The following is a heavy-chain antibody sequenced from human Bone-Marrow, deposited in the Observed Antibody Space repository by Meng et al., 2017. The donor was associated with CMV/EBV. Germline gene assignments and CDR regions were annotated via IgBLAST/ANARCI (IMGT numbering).Heavy chain of an antibody. CDR2: ISAYNGNT. Sequence: ASVKVSCKASGYTFTSYGISWVRQAPGQGLEWMGWISAYNGNTNYAQKFQGRVTMTRNTSISTAYMELSSLRSEDTAVYYCARGKYYYYYYGMDVWGQGTTVTVSS. CDR3: ARGKYYYYYYGMDV. CDR1: GYTFTSYG. V-gene: IGHV1-18*01. J-gene: IGHJ6*02.